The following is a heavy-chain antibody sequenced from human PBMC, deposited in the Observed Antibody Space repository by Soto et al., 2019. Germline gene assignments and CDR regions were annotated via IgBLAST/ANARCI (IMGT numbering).Heavy chain of an antibody. CDR2: INHDGSED. D-gene: IGHD2-2*01. V-gene: IGHV3-7*01. J-gene: IGHJ6*03. Sequence: GSLRLCCAASGFSITSYAMHWVRQAPGKGLEWVANINHDGSEDYYVDSVKGRFTISRDNAKNSLYLQMNGLRAEDTAVYYCARDTQLLLVRSGDYMDVWGKGTTVTVS. CDR1: GFSITSYA. CDR3: ARDTQLLLVRSGDYMDV.